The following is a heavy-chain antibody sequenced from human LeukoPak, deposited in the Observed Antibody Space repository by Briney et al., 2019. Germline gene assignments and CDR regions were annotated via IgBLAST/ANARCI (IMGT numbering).Heavy chain of an antibody. D-gene: IGHD6-13*01. V-gene: IGHV3-21*01. CDR3: AREDSSLYYFDY. J-gene: IGHJ4*02. CDR1: GFTFSSHS. Sequence: GGSLRLSCAASGFTFSSHSMNWVRQAPGKGLEWVSSISSSSSYIYYADSVKGRFTISRDNAKNSLYLQMNSLRAEDTAVYYCAREDSSLYYFDYWGQGTLVTVSS. CDR2: ISSSSSYI.